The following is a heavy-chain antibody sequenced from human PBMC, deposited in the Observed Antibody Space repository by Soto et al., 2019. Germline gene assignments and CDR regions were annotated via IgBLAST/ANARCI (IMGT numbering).Heavy chain of an antibody. V-gene: IGHV1-69*12. CDR1: GCTFTNYA. Sequence: QVQLVQCGADVKKPGSSLKVSCKASGCTFTNYAFSWVRQAPGQGPEWMGGIIPIFGTQDYAQKFQGRVIITADESKRKVSMEVKILRSDDTAVYYCARERSVGYCITTTCPKPFYYYAMDVWGQGTTVTVSS. CDR2: IIPIFGTQ. J-gene: IGHJ6*02. CDR3: ARERSVGYCITTTCPKPFYYYAMDV. D-gene: IGHD2-2*01.